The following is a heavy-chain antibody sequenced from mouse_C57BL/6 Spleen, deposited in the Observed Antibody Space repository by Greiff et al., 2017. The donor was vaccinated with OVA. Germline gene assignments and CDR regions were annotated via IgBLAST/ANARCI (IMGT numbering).Heavy chain of an antibody. J-gene: IGHJ1*03. V-gene: IGHV1-80*01. CDR3: ARGAGTGYFDV. D-gene: IGHD4-1*01. CDR1: GYAFSSYW. CDR2: IYPGDGDT. Sequence: LVESGAELVKPGASVKISCKASGYAFSSYWMNWVKQRPGKGLEWIGQIYPGDGDTNYNGKFKGKATLTADKSSSTAYMQLSSLTSEDSAVYFCARGAGTGYFDVWGTGTTVTVSS.